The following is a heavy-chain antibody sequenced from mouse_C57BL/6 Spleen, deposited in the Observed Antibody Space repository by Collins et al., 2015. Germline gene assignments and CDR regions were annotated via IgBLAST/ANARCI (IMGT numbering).Heavy chain of an antibody. Sequence: QVQLQQPGAELVRPGASVKLSCKASGYTFTSYWINWVKQRPGQGLEWIGNIHPSDSYTNYNQNFKYKATSTVDKFSSTAYMQLSSPTSEDSAVYYCTRDSSGPYYAMDYWGQGTSVTVSS. CDR3: TRDSSGPYYAMDY. CDR2: IHPSDSYT. J-gene: IGHJ4*01. V-gene: IGHV1-69*02. D-gene: IGHD3-2*01. CDR1: GYTFTSYW.